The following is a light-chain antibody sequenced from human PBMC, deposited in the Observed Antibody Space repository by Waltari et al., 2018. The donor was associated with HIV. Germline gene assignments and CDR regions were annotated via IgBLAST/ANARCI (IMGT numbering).Light chain of an antibody. V-gene: IGLV3-21*02. CDR3: QVWDSSSDHL. Sequence: SYVPTQPPSVSVAPGQTARITCGGNNIGSKSVHWYQQKPGQAPVLVIYDDIGRPSGIPERFSGSNSGNTVTLTISRVEAGDEADYYCQVWDSSSDHLFGGGTKVTVL. J-gene: IGLJ2*01. CDR1: NIGSKS. CDR2: DDI.